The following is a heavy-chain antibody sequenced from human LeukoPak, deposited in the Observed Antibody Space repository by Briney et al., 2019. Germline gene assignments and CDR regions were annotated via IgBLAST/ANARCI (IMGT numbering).Heavy chain of an antibody. J-gene: IGHJ5*02. Sequence: GASVKLSCKASGGTFSSYAISWVRQARGQGLEWMGGIIPIFGTANYAQNFHGRVTITAVKSTNTAYSELLSLRTAATAAYYCARAGPDRGPEWYWFDPWGQGTLVTVSS. V-gene: IGHV1-69*06. CDR1: GGTFSSYA. D-gene: IGHD3-3*01. CDR2: IIPIFGTA. CDR3: ARAGPDRGPEWYWFDP.